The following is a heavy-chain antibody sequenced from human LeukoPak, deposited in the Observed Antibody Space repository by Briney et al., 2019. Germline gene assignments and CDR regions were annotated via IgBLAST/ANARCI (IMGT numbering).Heavy chain of an antibody. CDR2: IYYSGST. Sequence: SETLSLTCTVSGGSISSSSYYWGGIRQPPGKGLEWIGSIYYSGSTYYNPSPKSRVTISVDTSKNQFALKLSSVTAVDTAVYYCARPRAGFGELSYYYYMDVWGKGTTVTVSS. CDR1: GGSISSSSYY. CDR3: ARPRAGFGELSYYYYMDV. V-gene: IGHV4-39*01. D-gene: IGHD3-16*02. J-gene: IGHJ6*03.